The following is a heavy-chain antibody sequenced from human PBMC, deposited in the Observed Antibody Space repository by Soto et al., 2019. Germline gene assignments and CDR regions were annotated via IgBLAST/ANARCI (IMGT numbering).Heavy chain of an antibody. CDR1: GFTFSSYT. CDR2: ISSSSSYI. V-gene: IGHV3-21*01. CDR3: ASHYVERKHD. Sequence: VQLVESGGGLVKPGGSLRLSCAASGFTFSSYTMNWVRQAPGKGLEWVSSISSSSSYIQYADSVKGRFTISRDNAKNSLYLQMNSLRAEDTAVYYCASHYVERKHDWGQGTLVTVSS. D-gene: IGHD4-17*01. J-gene: IGHJ4*02.